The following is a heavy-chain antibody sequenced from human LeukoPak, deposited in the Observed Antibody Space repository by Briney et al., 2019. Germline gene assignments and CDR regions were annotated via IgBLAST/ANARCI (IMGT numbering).Heavy chain of an antibody. CDR3: AKGLERESRLDS. V-gene: IGHV3-23*01. D-gene: IGHD1-1*01. Sequence: AGGSLRLSCAASGFTFNTYTMYWVRQAPGKGLEWVSGISNSGGSTYYADSVKCRFTISRGNSKNSLYLQINILRPDDTALYYCAKGLERESRLDSWGQGTLVNVSS. CDR2: ISNSGGST. CDR1: GFTFNTYT. J-gene: IGHJ4*02.